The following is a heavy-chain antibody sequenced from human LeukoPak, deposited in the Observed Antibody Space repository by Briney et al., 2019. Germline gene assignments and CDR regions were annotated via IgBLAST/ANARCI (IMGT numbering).Heavy chain of an antibody. D-gene: IGHD1-26*01. CDR1: GFTVSDNY. Sequence: GGSLRLSCAASGFTVSDNYMTWVRQAPGKGLEWVSSIYSAGATHYAESVKGRFTISRDNSKNTLYLQMNSLRAEDMAVYYCARIEWKRLGRAFDIWGQGTMVTVSS. CDR3: ARIEWKRLGRAFDI. J-gene: IGHJ3*02. V-gene: IGHV3-53*01. CDR2: IYSAGAT.